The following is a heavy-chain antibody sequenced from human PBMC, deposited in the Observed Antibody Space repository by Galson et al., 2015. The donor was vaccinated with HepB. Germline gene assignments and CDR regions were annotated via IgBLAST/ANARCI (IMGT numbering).Heavy chain of an antibody. D-gene: IGHD2/OR15-2a*01. Sequence: SLRLSCAASGFTLSSYAMSWVRQAPGKGLEWVSAISGSGGSTYYADSVKGRFTISRDNSKNTLYLQMNSLRAEDTAVYYCAKGSENLFYYYGMDVWGQGTTVTVSS. CDR2: ISGSGGST. V-gene: IGHV3-23*01. CDR1: GFTLSSYA. J-gene: IGHJ6*02. CDR3: AKGSENLFYYYGMDV.